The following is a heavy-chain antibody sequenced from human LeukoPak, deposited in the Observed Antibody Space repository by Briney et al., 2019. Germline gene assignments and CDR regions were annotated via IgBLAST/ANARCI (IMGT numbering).Heavy chain of an antibody. V-gene: IGHV1-2*02. CDR3: AISGGTWFYFDY. CDR2: INPNSGGT. CDR1: GYTFTAYL. D-gene: IGHD6-13*01. Sequence: GASVKVSCRASGYTFTAYLIQWVRQAPGQGLEWMGWINPNSGGTNYAQQFQGRVTMTRDTSISTAYMELSSLRSDDTAVYYCAISGGTWFYFDYWGQGTQVTVCS. J-gene: IGHJ4*02.